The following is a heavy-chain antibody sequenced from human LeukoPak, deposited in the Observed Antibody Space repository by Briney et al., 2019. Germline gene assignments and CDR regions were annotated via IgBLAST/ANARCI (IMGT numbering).Heavy chain of an antibody. CDR3: AKGLGDYGDYGVDY. V-gene: IGHV3-30*18. CDR1: GFTFSSYG. D-gene: IGHD4-17*01. CDR2: ISYDGSNK. J-gene: IGHJ4*02. Sequence: GGSLRLSCAASGFTFSSYGMHWVRQAPGKGLEWVAVISYDGSNKYYADSVKGRFTISRDNSKNTLYLQMNSLRAEDTAVYYCAKGLGDYGDYGVDYWGQGTLGTVSS.